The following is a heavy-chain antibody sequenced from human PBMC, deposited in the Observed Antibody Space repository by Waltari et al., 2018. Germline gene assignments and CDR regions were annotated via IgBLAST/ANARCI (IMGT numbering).Heavy chain of an antibody. CDR2: IRDDGTNK. CDR1: GFTFSSYG. J-gene: IGHJ4*02. V-gene: IGHV3-30*02. D-gene: IGHD3-10*01. Sequence: QVQLVESGGGVVQPGGSLGLSCAACGFTFSSYGMHWVRQAPGKGLEWVAFIRDDGTNKYYEDFVKGRFTISRDKSKNTLYLQMNSLRAEDTAVYYCVWSGVGSDYWGQGTLVTVSS. CDR3: VWSGVGSDY.